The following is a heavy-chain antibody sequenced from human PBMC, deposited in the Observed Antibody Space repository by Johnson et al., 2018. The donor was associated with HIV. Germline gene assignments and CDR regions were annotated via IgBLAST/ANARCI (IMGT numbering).Heavy chain of an antibody. J-gene: IGHJ3*02. CDR3: AVWELGLGIDFDI. Sequence: KGLEWVAVIWYDGSNKYYADSVKGRFTISRDNSKNTLYLQMNSLRAEDTANYYCAVWELGLGIDFDIWGQGTMVTVSS. D-gene: IGHD1-26*01. CDR2: IWYDGSNK. V-gene: IGHV3-33*01.